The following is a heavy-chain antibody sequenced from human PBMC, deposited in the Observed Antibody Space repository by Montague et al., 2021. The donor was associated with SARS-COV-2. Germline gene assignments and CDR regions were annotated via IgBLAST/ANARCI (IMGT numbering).Heavy chain of an antibody. Sequence: SETLSLTCAVHGGSFSGYYWNWIRQPPGKGLEWFGEINHSGSAKYNPSLKRRVTISVDTSKNQFSLKLNSVTAADTAVYYCARLGEGVVPAPILGVGPYYSYFYMDVWGKGATVTVSS. D-gene: IGHD2-2*02. CDR1: GGSFSGYY. J-gene: IGHJ6*03. CDR2: INHSGSA. V-gene: IGHV4-34*01. CDR3: ARLGEGVVPAPILGVGPYYSYFYMDV.